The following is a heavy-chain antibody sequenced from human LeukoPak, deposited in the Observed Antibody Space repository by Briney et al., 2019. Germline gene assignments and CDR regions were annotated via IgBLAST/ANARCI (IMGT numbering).Heavy chain of an antibody. CDR2: ISWNSGSI. CDR3: AKSRGQWLTLYYFDY. CDR1: GFTFDDYA. D-gene: IGHD6-19*01. J-gene: IGHJ4*02. V-gene: IGHV3-9*01. Sequence: QSGRSLRLSCAASGFTFDDYAMHWVRQAPGKGLEWVSGISWNSGSIGYADSVKGRFTISRDNAQNSLYLQMNSLRAEDTALYYCAKSRGQWLTLYYFDYWGQGTLVTVSS.